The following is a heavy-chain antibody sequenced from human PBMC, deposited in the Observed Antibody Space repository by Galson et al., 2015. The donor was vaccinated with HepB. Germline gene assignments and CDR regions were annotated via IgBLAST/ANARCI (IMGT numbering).Heavy chain of an antibody. CDR1: GFTFSSFG. J-gene: IGHJ4*02. CDR3: ARDIVEVTAPGDY. D-gene: IGHD2-21*02. Sequence: SLRLSCAASGFTFSSFGMHWVRQAPGKGLEWVAVIWYDGATKYYAESVKGRFSISRGNSRNTLYLQMNNLRSDDMAVYYCARDIVEVTAPGDYWGQGTLVTVSS. V-gene: IGHV3-33*01. CDR2: IWYDGATK.